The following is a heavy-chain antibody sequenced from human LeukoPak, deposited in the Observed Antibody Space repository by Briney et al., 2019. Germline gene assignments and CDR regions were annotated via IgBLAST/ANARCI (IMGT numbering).Heavy chain of an antibody. D-gene: IGHD1-26*01. J-gene: IGHJ3*02. CDR1: GYSISSGYY. CDR3: ARPGSYYSDAFDI. Sequence: SETLSLTCAVSGYSISSGYYWGWIRQPPGKGLEWIGSIYHSGSTYYNPSLKSRVTISVDTSKNQFSLKLSSVTAADTAVYYCARPGSYYSDAFDIRGQGTMVTVSS. CDR2: IYHSGST. V-gene: IGHV4-38-2*01.